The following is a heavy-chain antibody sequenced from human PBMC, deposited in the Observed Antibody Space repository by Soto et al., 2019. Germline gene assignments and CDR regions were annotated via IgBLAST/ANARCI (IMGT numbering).Heavy chain of an antibody. CDR3: AREKTTVTTIGRYFDY. D-gene: IGHD4-17*01. Sequence: SETLSLTCTVSGGSISSGDYYWSWIRQPPGKGLEWIGYIYYSGSTYYNPSLKSRVTISADTSKNQFSLKLSPVTAADTAVYYCAREKTTVTTIGRYFDYWGQGTLVTVSS. CDR2: IYYSGST. V-gene: IGHV4-30-4*01. J-gene: IGHJ4*02. CDR1: GGSISSGDYY.